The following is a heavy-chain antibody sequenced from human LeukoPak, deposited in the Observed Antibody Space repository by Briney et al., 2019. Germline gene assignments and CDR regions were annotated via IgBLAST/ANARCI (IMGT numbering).Heavy chain of an antibody. D-gene: IGHD6-6*01. CDR1: GYSISSGYY. Sequence: SETLSLTCTVSGYSISSGYYWGWIRQPPGKGLEWIGSIYHSGSTYYNPSLKSRVTISVDTSKNQFSLKLSSVTAADTAVYYCARVAARRYSYYFDYWGQGTLVTVSS. J-gene: IGHJ4*02. CDR2: IYHSGST. CDR3: ARVAARRYSYYFDY. V-gene: IGHV4-38-2*02.